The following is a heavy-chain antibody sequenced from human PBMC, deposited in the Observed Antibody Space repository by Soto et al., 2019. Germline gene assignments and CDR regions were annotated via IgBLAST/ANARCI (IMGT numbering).Heavy chain of an antibody. CDR3: VKGFYSSGWYDDYYYYMDV. CDR1: GFTFSSYA. V-gene: IGHV3-64D*09. Sequence: GGSLRLSCSASGFTFSSYAMHWVRQAPGKGLEYVSAISSNGGRTYDADSVKGRFTISRDSSKNRLYLQKSSLRDEDTAGDYGVKGFYSSGWYDDYYYYMDVWGKGTMVTVSS. J-gene: IGHJ6*03. CDR2: ISSNGGRT. D-gene: IGHD6-19*01.